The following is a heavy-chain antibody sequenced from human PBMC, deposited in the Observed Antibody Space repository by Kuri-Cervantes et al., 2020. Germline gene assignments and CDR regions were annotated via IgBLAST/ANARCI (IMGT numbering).Heavy chain of an antibody. J-gene: IGHJ5*02. V-gene: IGHV3-30*03. CDR2: ISYDGSNH. CDR1: GFTFSSYG. D-gene: IGHD6-13*01. CDR3: ATMSGSWRKGWFAP. Sequence: LSLTCAASGFTFSSYGMHWVRQAPGKGLECVAAISYDGSNHYYADSVKGRFTISRDNSQNTLFLQMNSLRTDDTAVYFCATMSGSWRKGWFAPWGQGTLVTVSS.